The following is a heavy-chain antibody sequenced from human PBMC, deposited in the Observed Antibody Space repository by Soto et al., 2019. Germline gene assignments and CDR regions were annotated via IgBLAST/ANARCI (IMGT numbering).Heavy chain of an antibody. D-gene: IGHD2-21*02. CDR1: GGTFSSYA. Sequence: SVKVSCKASGGTFSSYAISWVRQAPGQGLEWMGGIIPIFGTANYAQKFQGRVTITADESTSTAYMELSSLRSEDTAVYYCARDRRLLPHWYFDLWGRGTLVTVSS. CDR2: IIPIFGTA. V-gene: IGHV1-69*13. J-gene: IGHJ2*01. CDR3: ARDRRLLPHWYFDL.